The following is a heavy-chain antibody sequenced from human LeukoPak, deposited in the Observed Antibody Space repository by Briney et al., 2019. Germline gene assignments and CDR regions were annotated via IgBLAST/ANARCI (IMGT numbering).Heavy chain of an antibody. Sequence: PGGSLRLSCADSGFTFDDYAMHWVRQAPGKGLEWVSSISSSSSYIYYADSVKGRFTISRDNAKNSLYLQMNSLRAEDTAVYYCARDQIWFGELLGIDYWGQGTLVTVSS. D-gene: IGHD3-10*01. CDR1: GFTFDDYA. CDR3: ARDQIWFGELLGIDY. CDR2: ISSSSSYI. J-gene: IGHJ4*02. V-gene: IGHV3-21*01.